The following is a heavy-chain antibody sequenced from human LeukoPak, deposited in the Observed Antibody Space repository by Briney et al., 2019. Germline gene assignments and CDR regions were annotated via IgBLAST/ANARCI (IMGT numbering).Heavy chain of an antibody. Sequence: ASVKVSCKASVYTFTGYYMHWVRQAPGQGLEWMGWINPDNGGTNFARKFQGRVTLTRDTSISTAYMELSRLRSDDTAVYYCARDIAVAGTDAFGIWGQGTVVTVSS. CDR3: ARDIAVAGTDAFGI. CDR2: INPDNGGT. V-gene: IGHV1-2*02. CDR1: VYTFTGYY. D-gene: IGHD6-19*01. J-gene: IGHJ3*02.